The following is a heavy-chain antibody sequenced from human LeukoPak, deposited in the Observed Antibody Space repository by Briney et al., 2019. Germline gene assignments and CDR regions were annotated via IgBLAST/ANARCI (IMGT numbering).Heavy chain of an antibody. V-gene: IGHV4-34*01. Sequence: SETLSLTCAVYGGSFSGYYWSWIRQPPGKGLEWIGEINHGGSTYYNPSLKSRVTISVDTSKNQFSLKLSSVTAADTAVYYCARRRGVMNYYYYMDVWGKGTTVTISS. D-gene: IGHD3-10*01. CDR2: INHGGST. CDR1: GGSFSGYY. CDR3: ARRRGVMNYYYYMDV. J-gene: IGHJ6*03.